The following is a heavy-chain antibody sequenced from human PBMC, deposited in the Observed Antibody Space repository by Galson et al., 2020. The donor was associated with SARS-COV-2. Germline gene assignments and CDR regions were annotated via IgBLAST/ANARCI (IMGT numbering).Heavy chain of an antibody. CDR1: GGSITNYY. D-gene: IGHD3-10*01. CDR3: ARHAREATGANAFDV. CDR2: ILYSGTT. V-gene: IGHV4-59*08. Sequence: SETLSLTCTVSGGSITNYYWSWIRQPPGKGPEWIGYILYSGTTKYNPSLKTRITISVDTSKNQFSLKLNSVTAADTAVYYCARHAREATGANAFDVWGQGTMVTVSS. J-gene: IGHJ3*01.